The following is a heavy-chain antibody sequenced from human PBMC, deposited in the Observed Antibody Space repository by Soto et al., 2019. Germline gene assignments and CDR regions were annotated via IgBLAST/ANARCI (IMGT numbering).Heavy chain of an antibody. Sequence: PSETLSLTCTVSGGSIRASYWSWIRQPAGKGLEWIGRIYSTGSTNYNPSFRSRVTMSVDTSKNQFSLKLSSVTAVDTAVYYCAKDEYYDSNTWLDPWGQGTLVTVYS. J-gene: IGHJ5*02. D-gene: IGHD3-22*01. CDR1: GGSIRASY. CDR2: IYSTGST. CDR3: AKDEYYDSNTWLDP. V-gene: IGHV4-4*07.